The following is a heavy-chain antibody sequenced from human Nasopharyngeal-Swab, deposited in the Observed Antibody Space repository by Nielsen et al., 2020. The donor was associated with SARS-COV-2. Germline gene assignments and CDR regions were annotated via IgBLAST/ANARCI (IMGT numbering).Heavy chain of an antibody. J-gene: IGHJ4*02. CDR2: IWYDGSNK. V-gene: IGHV3-33*01. Sequence: LKISCAASGFTSSSYGMHWVRQAPGKGLEWVAVIWYDGSNKYYADSVKGRFTISRDNSKNTLYLQMNSLRAEDTAVYYCARDRTVTTTVYFDYWGQGTLVTVSS. D-gene: IGHD4-17*01. CDR1: GFTSSSYG. CDR3: ARDRTVTTTVYFDY.